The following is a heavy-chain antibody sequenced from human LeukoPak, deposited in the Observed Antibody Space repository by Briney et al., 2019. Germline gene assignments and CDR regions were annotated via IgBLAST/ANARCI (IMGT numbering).Heavy chain of an antibody. Sequence: ASVKVSCKASGYTFTDNGISWVRQAPGEGLEWMGWISANSGKTNYAQRFQGRVTMTRETSSSTVYMELSSLTSEDTAVYYCARGPRESTTSDYWGQGTLVTVSS. J-gene: IGHJ4*02. D-gene: IGHD1-14*01. CDR1: GYTFTDNG. CDR2: ISANSGKT. V-gene: IGHV1-18*01. CDR3: ARGPRESTTSDY.